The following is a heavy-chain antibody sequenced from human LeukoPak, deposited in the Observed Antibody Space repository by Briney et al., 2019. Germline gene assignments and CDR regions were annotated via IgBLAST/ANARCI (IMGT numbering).Heavy chain of an antibody. D-gene: IGHD3-16*01. CDR1: GFTFSRYV. Sequence: GGSLRLSCADTGFTFSRYVMSWVRQAPGKGLEWVSGISGDGGSTYYTDSVKGRFTISRDNSKNTQYLQMNSLRAEDTAVYYCAEDYVHWGQGTLVTVSS. J-gene: IGHJ4*02. CDR2: ISGDGGST. V-gene: IGHV3-23*01. CDR3: AEDYVH.